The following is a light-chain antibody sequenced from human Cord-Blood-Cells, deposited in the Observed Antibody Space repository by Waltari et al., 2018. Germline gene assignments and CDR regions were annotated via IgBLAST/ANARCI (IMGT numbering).Light chain of an antibody. J-gene: IGKJ4*01. CDR3: QQRSNWPT. Sequence: EIVLTQSPATLSLSPGERATLSCRASQSVSSYLAWYQQKPGQAPRRLIYDASNRATGIPARFSGSGSVTDFTLTISSLEPEDFAVYYCQQRSNWPTFGGGTKVEIK. CDR2: DAS. V-gene: IGKV3-11*01. CDR1: QSVSSY.